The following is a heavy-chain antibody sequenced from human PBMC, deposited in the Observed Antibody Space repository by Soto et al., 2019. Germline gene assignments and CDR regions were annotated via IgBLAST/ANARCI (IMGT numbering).Heavy chain of an antibody. J-gene: IGHJ5*02. CDR2: IILALGTP. D-gene: IGHD2-8*01. V-gene: IGHV1-69*01. CDR1: GDSFTNYA. Sequence: QVLLVQSGAEMKQPGSSVSVSCRASGDSFTNYAFTWVRQAPGQGPEWMGGIILALGTPHYSQRFQGRLTITADESSGTVYMELGSLRLDETAVYYCGRYCTNTKCRGGYYLDLWGQGTLLTVSS. CDR3: GRYCTNTKCRGGYYLDL.